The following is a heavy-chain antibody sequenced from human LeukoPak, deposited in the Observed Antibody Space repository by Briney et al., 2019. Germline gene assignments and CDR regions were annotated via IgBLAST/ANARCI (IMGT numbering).Heavy chain of an antibody. CDR1: GYIFTSYG. CDR3: ARDWTREVPPID. Sequence: ASVKVSCKASGYIFTSYGISWVRQAPGQGLEWMGWISAYNGNTNYAEKLQGRVTMTTDTSTSTAYMELRRLRSDDTAVYYCARDWTREVPPIDWGQGTLVTVSS. J-gene: IGHJ4*02. CDR2: ISAYNGNT. V-gene: IGHV1-18*01. D-gene: IGHD3/OR15-3a*01.